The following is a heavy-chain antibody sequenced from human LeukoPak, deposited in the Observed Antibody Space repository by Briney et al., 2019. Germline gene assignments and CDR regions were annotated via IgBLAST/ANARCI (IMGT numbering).Heavy chain of an antibody. CDR2: IYPGDSDT. D-gene: IGHD6-19*01. CDR1: GYSFTSYW. V-gene: IGHV5-51*01. J-gene: IGHJ4*02. Sequence: GESLKISCKGSGYSFTSYWIGWVRQMPGKGLEWMGIIYPGDSDTGYCPSLQGQVTISADNSISTAYLQWSSLKASDTAMYYCARGGRRAVAGTFDYWGQGTLVTVSS. CDR3: ARGGRRAVAGTFDY.